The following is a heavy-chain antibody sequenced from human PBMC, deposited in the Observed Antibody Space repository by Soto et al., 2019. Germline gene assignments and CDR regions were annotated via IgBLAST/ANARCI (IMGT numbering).Heavy chain of an antibody. CDR1: GYTFTSYA. V-gene: IGHV1-3*01. Sequence: QVQLVQSGAEVREPGASVKVSCKTSGYTFTSYATHWLRQAPGQRLEWMGWINAANGETKYSSKFKGRVTISGDTDANPAYMEWMSLRSEDAAGYFGARGQSRLMNWFDPWGQGTLVTVSS. D-gene: IGHD6-25*01. CDR2: INAANGET. CDR3: ARGQSRLMNWFDP. J-gene: IGHJ5*02.